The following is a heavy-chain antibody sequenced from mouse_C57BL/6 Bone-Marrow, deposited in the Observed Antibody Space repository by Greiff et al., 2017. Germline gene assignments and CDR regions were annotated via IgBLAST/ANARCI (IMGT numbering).Heavy chain of an antibody. CDR3: ARCEGYKGSVDY. D-gene: IGHD3-2*02. J-gene: IGHJ4*01. V-gene: IGHV1-63*01. Sequence: VKLQQSGPELVRPGPSVTMSCKVPGYSFTNYWLGGANQRPGHGLVWIGVIFPGGGYTNYNEKFKGRATLTPDKSSSTAYMKLSSLTSEDSAIYYCARCEGYKGSVDYWGQGTSVTVSA. CDR1: GYSFTNYW. CDR2: IFPGGGYT.